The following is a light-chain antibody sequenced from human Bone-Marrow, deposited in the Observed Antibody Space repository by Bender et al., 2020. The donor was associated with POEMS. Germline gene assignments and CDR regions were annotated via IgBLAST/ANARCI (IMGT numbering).Light chain of an antibody. CDR2: ENH. CDR3: GTWDSSLSVGV. J-gene: IGLJ3*02. CDR1: DSNLGNTF. Sequence: QSVLTQPPSVSAAPGQKVTISCSGSDSNLGNTFVSWYQLLPGTAPKLLIYENHKRPSGIPDRFSGSKSGTSGSLFITGLQTGDEADYYCGTWDSSLSVGVFGGGTKLTVL. V-gene: IGLV1-51*02.